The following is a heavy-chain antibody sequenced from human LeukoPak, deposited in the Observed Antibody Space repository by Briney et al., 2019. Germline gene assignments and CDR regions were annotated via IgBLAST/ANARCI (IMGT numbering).Heavy chain of an antibody. V-gene: IGHV1-46*01. CDR3: ARVHCSGGSCYGEVFDY. CDR1: GYIFTNYY. Sequence: ASVKVSCKASGYIFTNYYMHWVRRAPGQGLEWGGIINPGDASTSYAQKFQGRVTMTRDTSTSTVYMDLSSLRSEDTAMYYCARVHCSGGSCYGEVFDYWGQGTLVTVSS. J-gene: IGHJ4*02. CDR2: INPGDAST. D-gene: IGHD2-15*01.